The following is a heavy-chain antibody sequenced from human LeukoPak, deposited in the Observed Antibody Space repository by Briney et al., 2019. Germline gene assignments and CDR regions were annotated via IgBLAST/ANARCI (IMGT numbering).Heavy chain of an antibody. CDR3: ARESGSSSSGYYYYYMDV. CDR2: IYTSGST. CDR1: GGSISSGSYY. Sequence: PSETLSLTCTVSGGSISSGSYYWSWIRQPAGKGLEWIGRIYTSGSTNYNPSLKSRVTISVDTSKNQFSLKLSSVTAADTAVYYCARESGSSSSGYYYYYMDVWGKGTTVTVSS. J-gene: IGHJ6*03. D-gene: IGHD6-6*01. V-gene: IGHV4-61*02.